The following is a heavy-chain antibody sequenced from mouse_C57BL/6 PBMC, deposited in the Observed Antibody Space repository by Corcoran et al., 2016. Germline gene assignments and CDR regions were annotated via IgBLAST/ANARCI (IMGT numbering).Heavy chain of an antibody. CDR2: ISYDGSN. D-gene: IGHD2-1*01. Sequence: DVQLQESGPGLVKPSQSLSLTCSVTGYSITSGYYWNWIRQFPGNKLEWMGYISYDGSNNYNPSLKNRISITRDTSKNQFFLKLNSVTTEDTATYYCAREETTMVLPYWGQGTLVTVSA. CDR1: GYSITSGYY. J-gene: IGHJ3*01. V-gene: IGHV3-6*01. CDR3: AREETTMVLPY.